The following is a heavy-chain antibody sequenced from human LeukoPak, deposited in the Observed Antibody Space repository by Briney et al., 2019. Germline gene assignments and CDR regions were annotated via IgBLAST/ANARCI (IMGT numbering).Heavy chain of an antibody. CDR1: GFTFSSYW. CDR3: ARDRDYAFDY. CDR2: IKQDGSEK. J-gene: IGHJ4*02. D-gene: IGHD4-17*01. Sequence: PGGSLRLSCAASGFTFSSYWMSWVRQAPGKGLEWVANIKQDGSEKYYVDSVKGRFTTSRDNAKNSLYLQMDGLRDEDTAVYYCARDRDYAFDYWGQGTLVTVSS. V-gene: IGHV3-7*01.